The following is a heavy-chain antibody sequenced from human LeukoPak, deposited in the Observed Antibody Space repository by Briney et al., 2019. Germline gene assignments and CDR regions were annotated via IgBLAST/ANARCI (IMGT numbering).Heavy chain of an antibody. D-gene: IGHD1-26*01. J-gene: IGHJ6*04. Sequence: SETLSLTCTVSGGSMSSYYWSWIRQSAGKGLEWIGRIHTSGTTNYNPSLKSRVTISVDTSKNQISLKLSSVTPADTAVYYCARVGASGSYAMDVWGKGTTVTVSS. CDR1: GGSMSSYY. CDR2: IHTSGTT. V-gene: IGHV4-4*07. CDR3: ARVGASGSYAMDV.